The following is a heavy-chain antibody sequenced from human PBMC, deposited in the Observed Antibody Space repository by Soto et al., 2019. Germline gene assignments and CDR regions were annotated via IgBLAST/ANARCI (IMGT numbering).Heavy chain of an antibody. CDR1: GVTVSSDAYY. V-gene: IGHV4-31*03. Sequence: SETLSLTCTVSGVTVSSDAYYWSWIRQPPGKGLEWIGNIYHTGSTYYSPSLKSRVDISLDRSTNQFSLRLSSGTAADTAVYYCARYRFSGTKWSKFDYWGQGTLVTVSS. J-gene: IGHJ4*02. D-gene: IGHD3-16*02. CDR3: ARYRFSGTKWSKFDY. CDR2: IYHTGST.